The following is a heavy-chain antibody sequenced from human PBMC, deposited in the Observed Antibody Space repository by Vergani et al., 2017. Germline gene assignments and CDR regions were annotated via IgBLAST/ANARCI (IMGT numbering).Heavy chain of an antibody. CDR3: ARDRELLRYYYYYGMDV. D-gene: IGHD1-26*01. J-gene: IGHJ6*02. V-gene: IGHV1-69*12. CDR1: GGTFSSYA. Sequence: QVQLVQSGAEVKKPGSSVKVSCKASGGTFSSYAISWVRQAPGQGLEWMGGIIPIFGTANYAQKFQGRVTFTAHESTSTAYMELSSLRSEDTAVYYCARDRELLRYYYYYGMDVWGQGTTVTVSS. CDR2: IIPIFGTA.